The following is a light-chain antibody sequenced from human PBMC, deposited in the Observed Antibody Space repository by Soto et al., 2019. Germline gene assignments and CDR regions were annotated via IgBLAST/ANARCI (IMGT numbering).Light chain of an antibody. V-gene: IGLV1-40*01. CDR3: QSYDSSLSGSI. Sequence: QSVLTQPPSVSGAPGQRVTISCTGSSSNIGAGYDVNWYQQLPGTAPKLLIYGNSNRPSAVPDRFSGSKSGTSASLAITGLQAEDEADYYCQSYDSSLSGSIFGGGTKVTVL. J-gene: IGLJ2*01. CDR1: SSNIGAGYD. CDR2: GNS.